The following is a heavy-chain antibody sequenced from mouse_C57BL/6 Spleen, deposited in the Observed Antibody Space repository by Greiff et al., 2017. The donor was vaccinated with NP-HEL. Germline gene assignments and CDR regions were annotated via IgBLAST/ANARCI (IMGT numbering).Heavy chain of an antibody. D-gene: IGHD1-1*01. V-gene: IGHV1-22*01. Sequence: EVQLVESGPELVKPGASVKMSCKASGYTFTDYNMHWVKQSHGKSLEWIGYINPNNGGTSYNQKFKGKATLTVNKSSSTAYMELRSLTSEDSAVYYCARNPPYGSSYFDYWGQGTTLTVSS. J-gene: IGHJ2*01. CDR1: GYTFTDYN. CDR2: INPNNGGT. CDR3: ARNPPYGSSYFDY.